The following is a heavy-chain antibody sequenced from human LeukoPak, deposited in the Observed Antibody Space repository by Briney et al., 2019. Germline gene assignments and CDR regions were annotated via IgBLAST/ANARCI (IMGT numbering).Heavy chain of an antibody. V-gene: IGHV3-74*01. Sequence: GGSLRLSCAASGFTFSTYWMHWVRQAPGKGLVWVSCINTDGSSASYADSVKGRFTISRDNAKNTLFLHMNSLRAEDTAVYHCARGVNRWFDPWGQGTLVTVSS. CDR1: GFTFSTYW. CDR3: ARGVNRWFDP. CDR2: INTDGSSA. J-gene: IGHJ5*02. D-gene: IGHD2/OR15-2a*01.